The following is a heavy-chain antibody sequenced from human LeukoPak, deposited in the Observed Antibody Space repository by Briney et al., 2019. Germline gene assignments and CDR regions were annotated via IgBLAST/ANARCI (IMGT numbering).Heavy chain of an antibody. CDR3: ARERAVTTYYYFDY. CDR1: GYSISSGYY. CDR2: IYYSGST. J-gene: IGHJ4*02. V-gene: IGHV4-61*01. D-gene: IGHD4-17*01. Sequence: SETLSLTCTVSGYSISSGYYWGWIRQPPGKGLEWIGYIYYSGSTNYNPSLKSRVTISVDTSKNQFSLKLSSVTAADTAVYYCARERAVTTYYYFDYWGQGTLVTVSS.